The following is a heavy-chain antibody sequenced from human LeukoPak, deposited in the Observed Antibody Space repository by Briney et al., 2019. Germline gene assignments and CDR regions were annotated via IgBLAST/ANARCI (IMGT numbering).Heavy chain of an antibody. D-gene: IGHD6-13*01. Sequence: SVKVSCKASGGTFSSYAISWVRQAPGQGLEWMGRIIPIFGTANYAQKFQGRVTITTDESTSTAYMELSSLRSEDTAVYYCARENGGIAAAGTYYYYMDVWGKGTTVTISS. CDR2: IIPIFGTA. CDR1: GGTFSSYA. J-gene: IGHJ6*03. V-gene: IGHV1-69*05. CDR3: ARENGGIAAAGTYYYYMDV.